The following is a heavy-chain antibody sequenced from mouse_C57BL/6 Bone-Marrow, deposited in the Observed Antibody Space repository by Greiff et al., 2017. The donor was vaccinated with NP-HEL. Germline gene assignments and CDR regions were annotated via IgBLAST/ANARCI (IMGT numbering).Heavy chain of an antibody. V-gene: IGHV1-64*01. Sequence: VQLQQPGAELVKPGASVKLSCKASGYTFTSYWMHWVKQRPGQGLEWIGMIHPNSGSTNYNEKFKSKATLTVDKSSSTAYMQLSSLTSEDSAVYYCARIPIYYYGSSYWGQGTSVTVSS. CDR1: GYTFTSYW. D-gene: IGHD1-1*01. CDR2: IHPNSGST. CDR3: ARIPIYYYGSSY. J-gene: IGHJ4*01.